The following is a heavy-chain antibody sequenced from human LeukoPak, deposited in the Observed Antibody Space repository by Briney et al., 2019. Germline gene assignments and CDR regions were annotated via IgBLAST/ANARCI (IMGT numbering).Heavy chain of an antibody. D-gene: IGHD3-9*01. V-gene: IGHV4-4*07. Sequence: SETLSLTXTVSGGSISSYYWSWIWQPAGKGLEWIGRIYTSGSTNHNPSLKSRVTMSVDTSKNQFSLKLSSVTAADTAVYYCARVTIFSYAFDIWGQGTMVTVSS. CDR2: IYTSGST. J-gene: IGHJ3*02. CDR1: GGSISSYY. CDR3: ARVTIFSYAFDI.